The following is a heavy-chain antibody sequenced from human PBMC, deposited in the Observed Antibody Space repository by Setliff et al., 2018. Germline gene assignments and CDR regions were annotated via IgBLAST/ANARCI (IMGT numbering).Heavy chain of an antibody. J-gene: IGHJ3*01. D-gene: IGHD2-8*02. CDR2: ISDSGST. CDR1: GGPMRSFY. Sequence: SETLSLTCTVSGGPMRSFYWSWIRQTPGKGLQWIGYISDSGSTSYNPSLKSRVSISIDTSKTHFSLNLRSVTTTDTAVYYCARYSASHCTGTNCFALIDASDVWGQGTMVTVSS. CDR3: ARYSASHCTGTNCFALIDASDV. V-gene: IGHV4-59*01.